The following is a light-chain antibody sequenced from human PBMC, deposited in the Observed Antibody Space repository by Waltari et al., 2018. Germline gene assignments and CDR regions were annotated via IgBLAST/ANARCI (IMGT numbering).Light chain of an antibody. Sequence: WQASQDITNYLKWYQQNPGKAPKLLIYDACNFEIGVPSRFSGSGSGTHFTLSISNLQPEDIATYYGQQYDNFSRGAFGEGTKVEIK. J-gene: IGKJ2*01. CDR1: QDITNY. V-gene: IGKV1-33*01. CDR2: DAC. CDR3: QQYDNFSRGA.